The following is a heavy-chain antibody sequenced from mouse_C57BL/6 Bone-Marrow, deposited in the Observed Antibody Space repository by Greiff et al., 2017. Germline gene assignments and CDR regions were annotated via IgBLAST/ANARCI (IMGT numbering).Heavy chain of an antibody. Sequence: EVQRVESGGGLVKPGGSLKLSCAASGFTFSSYTMSWVRQTPEKRLQWVAAISGGGGNTYYPDSVKGRFTISRPNDKNILYLQMSSLMSEDTALYYCSRQVTTVLATKYFDVWGTGTTVTVSS. J-gene: IGHJ1*03. V-gene: IGHV5-9*01. D-gene: IGHD1-1*01. CDR1: GFTFSSYT. CDR3: SRQVTTVLATKYFDV. CDR2: ISGGGGNT.